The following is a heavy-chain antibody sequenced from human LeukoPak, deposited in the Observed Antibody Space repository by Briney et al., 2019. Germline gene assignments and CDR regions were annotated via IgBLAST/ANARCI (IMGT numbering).Heavy chain of an antibody. J-gene: IGHJ4*02. D-gene: IGHD1-7*01. V-gene: IGHV3-33*06. CDR2: IWYDGSNK. Sequence: GGSLRLSCAASGFTFSSYGMHWVRQAPGKGLEWVAVIWYDGSNKYYADSVKGRFTISRDNSKNTLYLQMNSLRAEDTAVYYCAKLIITGTSSLDYWGQGTLVTVSS. CDR1: GFTFSSYG. CDR3: AKLIITGTSSLDY.